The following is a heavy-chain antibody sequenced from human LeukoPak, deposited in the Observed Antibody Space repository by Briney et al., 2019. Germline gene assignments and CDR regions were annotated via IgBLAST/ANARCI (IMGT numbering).Heavy chain of an antibody. CDR2: INHNGSA. D-gene: IGHD2-21*02. V-gene: IGHV4-34*01. J-gene: IGHJ5*02. CDR3: ARTANWFDP. Sequence: PSETLSLTCADYGGSFSSSSWSWIRQPPGKGLEWIGEINHNGSANYNPSLKSRVTLSVDTSKNQFSLKLSSVTAADTAVYYCARTANWFDPWGQGTLVTVSS. CDR1: GGSFSSSS.